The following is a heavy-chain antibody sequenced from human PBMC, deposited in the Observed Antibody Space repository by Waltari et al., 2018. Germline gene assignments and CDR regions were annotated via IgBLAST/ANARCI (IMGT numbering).Heavy chain of an antibody. J-gene: IGHJ2*01. CDR3: AADRYCSSTSCSGWYFDL. CDR1: GFTFTSSA. Sequence: QMQLVQSGPEVKKPGTSVKVSCKASGFTFTSSAVQWVRQARGQRLEWIGWIVCGRGNTNYAQKFQERVTMTRDMSTSTAYMELSSLRSEDTAVYYCAADRYCSSTSCSGWYFDLWGRGTLVTVSS. CDR2: IVCGRGNT. D-gene: IGHD2-2*01. V-gene: IGHV1-58*01.